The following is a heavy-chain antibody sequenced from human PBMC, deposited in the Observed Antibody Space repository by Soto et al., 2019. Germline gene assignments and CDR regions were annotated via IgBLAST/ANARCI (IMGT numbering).Heavy chain of an antibody. CDR1: GGSISSYY. Sequence: SETLSLTCSVSGGSISSYYWTWIRQPPGKGLEWIGYIYDRGNTNYNPSLQSRVTISVDTSKNQFSLHLSSVTDADTAVYYCAGSRITATRSDYWGQGTLVTVSS. V-gene: IGHV4-59*08. CDR2: IYDRGNT. J-gene: IGHJ4*02. D-gene: IGHD1-20*01. CDR3: AGSRITATRSDY.